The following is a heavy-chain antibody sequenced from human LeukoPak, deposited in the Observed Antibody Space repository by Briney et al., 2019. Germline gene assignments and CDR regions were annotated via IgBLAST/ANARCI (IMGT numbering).Heavy chain of an antibody. D-gene: IGHD3-10*01. CDR3: AKRTYGSGSYYYYYYMDV. J-gene: IGHJ6*03. CDR1: GFGFSRYW. CDR2: IYRDGSTT. V-gene: IGHV3-74*01. Sequence: ETGGSLRLSCAASGFGFSRYWMHWVRQAPGTGLKWVSRIYRDGSTTDYADSVKGRFTISRDNSKNTLYLQMNSLRAEDTAVYYCAKRTYGSGSYYYYYYMDVWGKGTTVTVSS.